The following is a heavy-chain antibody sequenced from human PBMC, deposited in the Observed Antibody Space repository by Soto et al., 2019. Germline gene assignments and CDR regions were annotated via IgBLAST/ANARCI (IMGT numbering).Heavy chain of an antibody. V-gene: IGHV1-69*04. J-gene: IGHJ5*02. CDR2: IIPILGIA. Sequence: SVKVSCKASGGTFSSYTISWVRQAPGQGLEWMGRIIPILGIANYAQKFQGRVTITADKSTSTAYMELSSLRSEDTAVYYCARDPRYSSSWPFDPWGQGTLVTVSS. CDR3: ARDPRYSSSWPFDP. D-gene: IGHD6-13*01. CDR1: GGTFSSYT.